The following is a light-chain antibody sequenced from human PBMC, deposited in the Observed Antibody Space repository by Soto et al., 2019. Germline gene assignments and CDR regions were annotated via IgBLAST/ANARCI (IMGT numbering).Light chain of an antibody. V-gene: IGKV3D-20*01. CDR3: QQYCSSPT. CDR2: DAS. Sequence: EIVLTQSPATLSLSPGERATLSCGASQSVSSSYLAWYQQKPGLAPRLLIYDASSRATGIPDGFSGSGSGTESALTISMLEPGDFAGYYCQQYCSSPTFGGGTKVEIK. J-gene: IGKJ4*01. CDR1: QSVSSSY.